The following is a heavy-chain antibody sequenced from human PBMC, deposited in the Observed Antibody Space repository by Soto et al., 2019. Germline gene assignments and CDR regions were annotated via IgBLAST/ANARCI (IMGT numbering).Heavy chain of an antibody. J-gene: IGHJ5*02. V-gene: IGHV4-39*01. CDR1: GGSIGISSGY. D-gene: IGHD5-12*01. CDR3: ARRGYSWFAP. Sequence: SQTLSLTCTVSGGSIGISSGYWIGIRQPPGKGLEWIGSIYYSGSTYYNPSLKSRVTISVDTSKNQFSLKLSSVTAADTAVYYCARRGYSWFAPWGQGTPVTVSS. CDR2: IYYSGST.